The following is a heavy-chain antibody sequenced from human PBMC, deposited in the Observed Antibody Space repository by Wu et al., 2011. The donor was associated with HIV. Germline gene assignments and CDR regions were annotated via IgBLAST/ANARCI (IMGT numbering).Heavy chain of an antibody. J-gene: IGHJ6*03. CDR3: ARDHIVVVPAAPKPYYYYYMDV. D-gene: IGHD2-2*01. CDR2: IGVNNGDT. V-gene: IGHV1-18*01. CDR1: GFTFTSFG. Sequence: QALLGQSGVEVKTPGASVKVSCKASGFTFTSFGISWVRQAPGQGLEWMGWIGVNNGDTDYAQKFQGRVTLTTDIYTTTAYMELRSLRSDDTAVYYCARDHIVVVPAAPKPYYYYYMDVVGKGPRSTVSS.